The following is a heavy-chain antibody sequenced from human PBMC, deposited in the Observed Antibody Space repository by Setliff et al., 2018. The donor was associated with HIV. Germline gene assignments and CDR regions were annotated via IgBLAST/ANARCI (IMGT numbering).Heavy chain of an antibody. Sequence: SETLSLTCTVSGGSIRGDDYYWTWIRQHPGKGLEWIGYVFHTGTTYYNPSLKSRLTLSVDTSKNQFSLKLSSVTAADTAVYYCAHYYYDTSGQPFDYWGQGT. J-gene: IGHJ4*02. V-gene: IGHV4-31*03. CDR1: GGSIRGDDYY. CDR3: AHYYYDTSGQPFDY. CDR2: VFHTGTT. D-gene: IGHD3-22*01.